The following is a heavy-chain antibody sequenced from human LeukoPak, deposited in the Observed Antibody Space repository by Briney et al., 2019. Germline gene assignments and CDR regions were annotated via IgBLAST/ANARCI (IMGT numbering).Heavy chain of an antibody. D-gene: IGHD6-19*01. CDR3: AKDLEGQWRSYYFDY. Sequence: PGGSLRLSCAASGFTFSSYAMSWVRQAPGKGLEWVSAISGSGGSTYYADSVKGRFTISRDNSKNTLYLQMNSLRAEDTAVYYCAKDLEGQWRSYYFDYWGQGTLVTVSS. CDR2: ISGSGGST. J-gene: IGHJ4*02. CDR1: GFTFSSYA. V-gene: IGHV3-23*01.